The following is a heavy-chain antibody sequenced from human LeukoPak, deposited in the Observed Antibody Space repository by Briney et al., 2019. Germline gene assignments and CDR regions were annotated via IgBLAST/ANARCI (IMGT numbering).Heavy chain of an antibody. Sequence: GGSLRLSCAASGFTFDDYGMSWVRQAPGKGLEWVSGINWNGGSTGYADSVKGRFTISGDNAKNSLYLQMNSLRAEDTALYYCARGLGYRYGDYVPSLFDYWGQGTLVTVSS. CDR2: INWNGGST. CDR1: GFTFDDYG. V-gene: IGHV3-20*04. D-gene: IGHD4-17*01. CDR3: ARGLGYRYGDYVPSLFDY. J-gene: IGHJ4*02.